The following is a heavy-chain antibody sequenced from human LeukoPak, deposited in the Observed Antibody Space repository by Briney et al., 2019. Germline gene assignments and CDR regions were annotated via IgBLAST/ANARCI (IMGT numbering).Heavy chain of an antibody. Sequence: PSETLSLTCSVSGGSINTLSYYWGWVRQPPGKGLEWIGRIYYNGKADYNPSLKSRVTLIVDTSKNEFSLKVTSLTPADTAVYYCAAYPPGVYRPVDYWGQGTLVTVSS. V-gene: IGHV4-39*01. J-gene: IGHJ4*02. CDR3: AAYPPGVYRPVDY. D-gene: IGHD3-10*01. CDR1: GGSINTLSYY. CDR2: IYYNGKA.